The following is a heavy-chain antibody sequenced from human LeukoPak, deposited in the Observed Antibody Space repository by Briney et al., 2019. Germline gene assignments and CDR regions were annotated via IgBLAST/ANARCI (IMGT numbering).Heavy chain of an antibody. CDR3: ARDRYSGSYLDY. V-gene: IGHV3-33*01. J-gene: IGHJ4*02. CDR2: IWYDGSNK. CDR1: GFTFSSYG. Sequence: GGSLRLSCAASGFTFSSYGMHWVRQAPGKGLEWVAVIWYDGSNKYYADSVKGRFTISRDNSKSTLYLQMNSLRAEDTAVYYCARDRYSGSYLDYWGQGTLVTASS. D-gene: IGHD1-26*01.